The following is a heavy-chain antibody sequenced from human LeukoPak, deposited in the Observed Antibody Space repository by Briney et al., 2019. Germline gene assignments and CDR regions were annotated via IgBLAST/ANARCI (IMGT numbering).Heavy chain of an antibody. CDR3: ARDLRYCSSTSCHT. J-gene: IGHJ5*01. V-gene: IGHV3-53*01. Sequence: GGSLRLSCAASGFTVSSNYMSWVRQAPGKGLEWVSVIYSGGSTYYADSVKGRFTISRDNSKNTLYLQMNSLRAEDTAVYYCARDLRYCSSTSCHTWGQEPWSPSPQ. CDR2: IYSGGST. D-gene: IGHD2-2*02. CDR1: GFTVSSNY.